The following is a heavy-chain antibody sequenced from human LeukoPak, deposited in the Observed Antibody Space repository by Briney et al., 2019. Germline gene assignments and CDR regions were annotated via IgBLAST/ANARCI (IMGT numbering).Heavy chain of an antibody. CDR3: ARGQDPIKTGY. CDR2: IHPSGTT. J-gene: IGHJ4*02. D-gene: IGHD1-1*01. V-gene: IGHV4-31*03. Sequence: SSQTLSLTCSVSGGSLTITSYYWTWIRHHPEKGLEWIGYIHPSGTTYYNPSLQSRVTMSLDTSQNLFSLKLTSVTAADTAMYYCARGQDPIKTGYWGQGTLVTVSS. CDR1: GGSLTITSYY.